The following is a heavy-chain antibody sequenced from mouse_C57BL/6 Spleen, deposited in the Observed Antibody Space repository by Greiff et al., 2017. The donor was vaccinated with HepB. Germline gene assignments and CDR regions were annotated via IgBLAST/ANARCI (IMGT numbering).Heavy chain of an antibody. V-gene: IGHV1-26*01. CDR1: GYTFTDYY. CDR3: ARWDYGSSYVRYFDY. J-gene: IGHJ2*01. D-gene: IGHD1-1*01. Sequence: VQLQQSGPELVKPGASVKISCKASGYTFTDYYMNWVKQSHGKSLEWIGDINPNNGGTSYNQKFKGKATLTVDKSSSTAYMELRSLTSEDSAVYYCARWDYGSSYVRYFDYWGQGTTLTVSS. CDR2: INPNNGGT.